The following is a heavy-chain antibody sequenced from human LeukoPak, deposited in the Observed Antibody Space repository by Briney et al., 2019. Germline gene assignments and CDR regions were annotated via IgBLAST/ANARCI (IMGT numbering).Heavy chain of an antibody. Sequence: MTSETLSLTCTVSGYSISSGYYWGWIRQPPGKGLEWIGSIYHSGSTYYNPSLKSRVTISVDTSKNQFSLKLSSVTAADTAVYYCARGGCSGGSCYDYWGQGTLVTVSS. CDR1: GYSISSGYY. J-gene: IGHJ4*02. CDR2: IYHSGST. CDR3: ARGGCSGGSCYDY. D-gene: IGHD2-15*01. V-gene: IGHV4-38-2*02.